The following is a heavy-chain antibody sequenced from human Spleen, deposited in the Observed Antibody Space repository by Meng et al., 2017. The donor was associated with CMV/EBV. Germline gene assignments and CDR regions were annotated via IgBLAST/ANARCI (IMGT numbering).Heavy chain of an antibody. Sequence: GESLKISCAASGFTFKNAWMSWVRQAPGKGLEWVGRIKSKTDGGITEYAAPVKGRFTISRVDSTNTLYLQINRLKIEDTGIYYCTDMGRWGQGTLVTVSS. CDR3: TDMGR. V-gene: IGHV3-15*01. CDR1: GFTFKNAW. CDR2: IKSKTDGGIT. J-gene: IGHJ4*02.